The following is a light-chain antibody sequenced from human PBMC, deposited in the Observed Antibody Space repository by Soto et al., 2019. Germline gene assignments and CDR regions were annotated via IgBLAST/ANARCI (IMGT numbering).Light chain of an antibody. CDR3: QQYNSYSPEWT. V-gene: IGKV1-5*03. J-gene: IGKJ1*01. CDR2: KAS. CDR1: QSISSW. Sequence: DIQMTQSPSSLCASVGDRVTMACRASQSISSWLAWYQQKPGKAPKLLIYKASSLHSGVPSRFSGSGSGTEFTLTISSLQPDDFASYYCQQYNSYSPEWTFGQGTKVDIK.